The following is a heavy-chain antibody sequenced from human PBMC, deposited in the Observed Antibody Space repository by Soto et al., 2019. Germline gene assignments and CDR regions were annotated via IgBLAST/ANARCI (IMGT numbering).Heavy chain of an antibody. CDR2: ISYDGTDK. J-gene: IGHJ5*02. CDR1: GFAFSTYG. CDR3: AKDFGAWSDS. D-gene: IGHD6-19*01. V-gene: IGHV3-30*18. Sequence: GGSLRLSCVGSGFAFSTYGMHWVRQAPAKGLEWVALISYDGTDKYYADSVKGRFSISRDNSKQTLSLQMDSLRPEDTAVYYCAKDFGAWSDSWGQGTLVTVSS.